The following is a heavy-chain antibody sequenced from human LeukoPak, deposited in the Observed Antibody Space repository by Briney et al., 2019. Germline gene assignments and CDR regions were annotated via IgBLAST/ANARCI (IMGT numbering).Heavy chain of an antibody. D-gene: IGHD3-16*02. J-gene: IGHJ3*02. V-gene: IGHV3-11*06. CDR1: GFTLSDYY. CDR3: ARAHYDYVWGSYRSPPDAFDI. CDR2: ISSSSSYT. Sequence: PGGSLRLSCAASGFTLSDYYMSWIRQAPGKGLEWVSYISSSSSYTNYADSVKGRFTISRDNAKNSLYLQMNSLRAEDTAVYYCARAHYDYVWGSYRSPPDAFDIWGQGTMVTVSS.